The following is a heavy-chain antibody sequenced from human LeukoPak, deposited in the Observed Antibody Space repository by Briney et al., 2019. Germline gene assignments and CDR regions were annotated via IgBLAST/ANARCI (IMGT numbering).Heavy chain of an antibody. V-gene: IGHV3-21*01. D-gene: IGHD1-26*01. CDR2: ISSSSSYI. J-gene: IGHJ4*02. CDR3: ARDGWELPGAYDY. Sequence: PGGSLRLSCAASGFTFSSYSMTWVRQAPGKRLEWVSSISSSSSYIYYADSVKGRFTISRDNAKNSLYLQMNSLRAEDTAVYYCARDGWELPGAYDYWGQGTLVTVSS. CDR1: GFTFSSYS.